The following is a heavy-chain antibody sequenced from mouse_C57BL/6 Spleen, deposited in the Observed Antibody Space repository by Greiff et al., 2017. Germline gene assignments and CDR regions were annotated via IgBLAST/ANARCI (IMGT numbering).Heavy chain of an antibody. CDR3: ARGASSSFYYYAMDY. Sequence: SGPELVKPGASVKIPCKASGYTFTDYNMDWVKQSHGKSLEWIGDINPNNGGTIYNQKFKGKATLTVDKSSSTAYMELRSLTSEDTAVYYCARGASSSFYYYAMDYWGQGTSVTVSS. CDR1: GYTFTDYN. D-gene: IGHD1-1*01. CDR2: INPNNGGT. V-gene: IGHV1-18*01. J-gene: IGHJ4*01.